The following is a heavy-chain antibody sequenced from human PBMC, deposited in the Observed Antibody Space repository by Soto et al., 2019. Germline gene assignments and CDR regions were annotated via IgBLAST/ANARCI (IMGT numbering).Heavy chain of an antibody. CDR3: AKDLLRPGRAEAMDV. Sequence: QVQLVESGGGVVQPGRSLRLSCAASGFTFSSYGMHWVRQAPGKGLEWVAVISYDGSNKYYADSVKGRFTISRDNTKNTLYLQMNSLRAEDTAVYYCAKDLLRPGRAEAMDVWGQGTTVTVAS. D-gene: IGHD6-25*01. V-gene: IGHV3-30*18. CDR1: GFTFSSYG. CDR2: ISYDGSNK. J-gene: IGHJ6*02.